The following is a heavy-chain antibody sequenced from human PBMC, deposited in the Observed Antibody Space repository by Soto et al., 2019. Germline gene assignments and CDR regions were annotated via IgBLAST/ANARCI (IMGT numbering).Heavy chain of an antibody. J-gene: IGHJ4*02. Sequence: GGSLRLSCVASGFTISGYWMYWVRQAPGKGLVWVSRIESDGSYKNYADFLKGRFTVSRDNARNTLYLQMNSLRDDDTAVYYCAITNSGWGQGTPVTVSS. CDR2: IESDGSYK. V-gene: IGHV3-74*01. D-gene: IGHD6-19*01. CDR3: AITNSG. CDR1: GFTISGYW.